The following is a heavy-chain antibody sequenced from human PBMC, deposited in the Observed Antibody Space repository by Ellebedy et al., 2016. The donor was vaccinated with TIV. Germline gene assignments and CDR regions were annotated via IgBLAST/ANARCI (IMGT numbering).Heavy chain of an antibody. Sequence: SETLSLTCTVSGASISSYYWSWIRQPPGKGLEWIGYIHYSGSTTYTPSLKSRVTISVDTSKNQFSLKLTSMTAADTAVYYCARGGVMDVWGQGTTVTVSS. D-gene: IGHD3-16*01. CDR3: ARGGVMDV. CDR2: IHYSGST. V-gene: IGHV4-59*12. CDR1: GASISSYY. J-gene: IGHJ6*02.